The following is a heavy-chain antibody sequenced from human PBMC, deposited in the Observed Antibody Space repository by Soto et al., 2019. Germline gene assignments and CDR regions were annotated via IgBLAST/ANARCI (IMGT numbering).Heavy chain of an antibody. CDR2: IIPIFGTA. J-gene: IGHJ5*02. Sequence: QVQLVQSGAEVKKPGSSVKVSCKASGGTFSSYAISWVRQAPGQGLEWMGGIIPIFGTANYAQKFQGRVTITADKCASPDYKGLRSLRSEDTAGYYCARSGGAGSGYTKSDNWFDPWGQGTLVTVSS. D-gene: IGHD3-22*01. CDR1: GGTFSSYA. CDR3: ARSGGAGSGYTKSDNWFDP. V-gene: IGHV1-69*06.